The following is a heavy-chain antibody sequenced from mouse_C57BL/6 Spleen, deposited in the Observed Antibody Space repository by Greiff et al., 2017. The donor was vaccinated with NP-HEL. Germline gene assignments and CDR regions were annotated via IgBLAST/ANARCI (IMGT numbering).Heavy chain of an antibody. CDR1: GYTFTSYW. CDR3: ARGGRDYAMDY. CDR2: IAPSDSYT. Sequence: QVQLQQPGAELVKPGASVKLSCKASGYTFTSYWMQWVKQRPGQGLEWIGEIAPSDSYTNYNQKFKGKATLTVDTSSSTAYMQLSSLTSEDSAVYYCARGGRDYAMDYWGQGTSVTVSS. J-gene: IGHJ4*01. V-gene: IGHV1-50*01.